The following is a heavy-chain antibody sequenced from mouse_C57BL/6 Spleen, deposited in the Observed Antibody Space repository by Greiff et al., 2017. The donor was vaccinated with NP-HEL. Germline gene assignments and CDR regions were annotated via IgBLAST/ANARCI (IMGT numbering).Heavy chain of an antibody. Sequence: VQGVESGPGLVQPSQSLSITCTVSGFSLTSYGVHWVRQSPGKGLEWLGVIWSGGSTDYNAAFISRLSISKDNSKSQVFFKMNSLQADDTAIYYCARKIYYGNPHAMDYWGQGTSVTVSS. CDR2: IWSGGST. CDR3: ARKIYYGNPHAMDY. J-gene: IGHJ4*01. V-gene: IGHV2-2*01. CDR1: GFSLTSYG. D-gene: IGHD2-1*01.